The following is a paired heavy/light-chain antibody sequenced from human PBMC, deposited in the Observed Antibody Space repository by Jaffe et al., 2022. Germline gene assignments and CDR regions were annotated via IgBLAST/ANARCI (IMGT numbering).Heavy chain of an antibody. V-gene: IGHV4-39*01. CDR1: GGSISSSSYY. D-gene: IGHD3-3*01. J-gene: IGHJ4*02. CDR2: IYYSGST. CDR3: ASLSITIFGR. Sequence: QLQLQESGPGLVKPSETLSLTCTVSGGSISSSSYYWGWIRQPPGKGLEWIGSIYYSGSTYYNPSLKSRVTISVDTSKNQFSLKLSSVTAADTAVYYCASLSITIFGRWGQGTLVTVSS.
Light chain of an antibody. CDR1: QGISSA. Sequence: AIQLTQSPSSLSASVGDRVTITCRASQGISSALAWYQQKPGKAPKLLIYDASSLESGVPSRFSGSGSGTDFTLTISSLQPEDFATYYCQQFNSYPQKAITFGQGTRLEIK. CDR3: QQFNSYPQKAIT. V-gene: IGKV1-13*02. CDR2: DAS. J-gene: IGKJ5*01.